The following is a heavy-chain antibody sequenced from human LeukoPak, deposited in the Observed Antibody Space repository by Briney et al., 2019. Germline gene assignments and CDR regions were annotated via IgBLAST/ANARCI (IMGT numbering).Heavy chain of an antibody. Sequence: SETLSLTCAVYGGSFSGYYWSWIRQPPGKGLEWIGEINHSGSTNYNPSLKSRVTISVDPSKKQFSLKLSSVTAADTAVYYCVTYYFDSSGPKKNYWGQGTLVTVSS. J-gene: IGHJ4*02. D-gene: IGHD3-22*01. V-gene: IGHV4-34*01. CDR1: GGSFSGYY. CDR2: INHSGST. CDR3: VTYYFDSSGPKKNY.